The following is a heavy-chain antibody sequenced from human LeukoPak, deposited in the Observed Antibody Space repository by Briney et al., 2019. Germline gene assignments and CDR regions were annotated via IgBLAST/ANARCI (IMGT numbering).Heavy chain of an antibody. CDR3: ARDRSSGWSPFDY. V-gene: IGHV3-23*01. Sequence: GASLRLSCAASGFTFSSYAMSWVRQAPGKGLEWVSAISGSGGSTYYADSVKGRFTISRDNSKNTLYPQMNSLRAEDTAVYYCARDRSSGWSPFDYWGQGTLVTVSS. D-gene: IGHD6-19*01. J-gene: IGHJ4*02. CDR2: ISGSGGST. CDR1: GFTFSSYA.